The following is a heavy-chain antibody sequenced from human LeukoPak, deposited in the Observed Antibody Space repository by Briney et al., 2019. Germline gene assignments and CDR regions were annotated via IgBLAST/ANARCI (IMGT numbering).Heavy chain of an antibody. Sequence: GGSLRLSCAASGFTVPDNYMNWVRQSSGKGLEWVSVIYGGGDTNYADSVKGRFTNSRDNSKNTLYLQMNSLRAEDTAVYYCAKDRDYGGDCEDFWGQGTLVTVSS. CDR3: AKDRDYGGDCEDF. CDR2: IYGGGDT. V-gene: IGHV3-53*01. D-gene: IGHD4-23*01. J-gene: IGHJ4*02. CDR1: GFTVPDNY.